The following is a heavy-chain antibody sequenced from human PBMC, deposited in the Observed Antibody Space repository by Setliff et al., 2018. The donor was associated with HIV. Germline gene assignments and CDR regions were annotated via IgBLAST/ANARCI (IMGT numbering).Heavy chain of an antibody. CDR1: GGSISSYC. Sequence: PSETLSLTCTVSGGSISSYCWSWIRQPPGKGLEWIGYIYTSGSVNYNPSLNSRVTISVDTSKNQFSLKVNSVTAADTAVYYCARSPRIGVAGEFEYWGQGTRVTVSS. D-gene: IGHD6-19*01. CDR2: IYTSGSV. V-gene: IGHV4-4*09. CDR3: ARSPRIGVAGEFEY. J-gene: IGHJ4*02.